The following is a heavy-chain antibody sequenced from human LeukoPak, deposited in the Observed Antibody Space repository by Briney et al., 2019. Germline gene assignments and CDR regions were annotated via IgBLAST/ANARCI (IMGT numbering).Heavy chain of an antibody. Sequence: PGGSLRLSCAASGFTFSSYSMNWVRQAPGKGLEWVSYISSSSSSTIYYADSVKGRFTISRDNAKNSLYLQMNSLRAEDTAVYYCARARTYCSSTSCYGGAFDIWGQGTMVTVSS. CDR2: ISSSSSSTI. CDR1: GFTFSSYS. V-gene: IGHV3-48*01. CDR3: ARARTYCSSTSCYGGAFDI. D-gene: IGHD2-2*01. J-gene: IGHJ3*02.